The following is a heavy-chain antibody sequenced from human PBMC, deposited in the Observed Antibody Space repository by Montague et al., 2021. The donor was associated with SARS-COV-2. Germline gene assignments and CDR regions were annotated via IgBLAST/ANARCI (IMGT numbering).Heavy chain of an antibody. CDR3: ARNAYNHYGLDV. CDR1: GGSLSTYY. J-gene: IGHJ6*02. CDR2: IDDSGTT. V-gene: IGHV4-59*08. Sequence: SETLSLTCSVSGGSLSTYYWSWIRQPPRKGLECIGYIDDSGTTRYNPSLRSRATISLDLSKNQFSLDLNSVTAADTAVYYCARNAYNHYGLDVWGQGTPVTVSS.